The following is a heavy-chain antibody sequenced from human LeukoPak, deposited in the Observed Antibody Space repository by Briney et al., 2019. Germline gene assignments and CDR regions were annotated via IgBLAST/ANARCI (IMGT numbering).Heavy chain of an antibody. J-gene: IGHJ4*02. CDR2: IYPGDSDT. V-gene: IGHV5-51*01. D-gene: IGHD2-15*01. Sequence: PGESLKISCKGSGYSFTSYWIGWVRQMPGKGLEWMGIIYPGDSDTRYSPSFQGQVTISADKSISTAYLQWSSLKASDTAMYHCARRDCSGGSCPNYFDYWGQGTLVTVSS. CDR1: GYSFTSYW. CDR3: ARRDCSGGSCPNYFDY.